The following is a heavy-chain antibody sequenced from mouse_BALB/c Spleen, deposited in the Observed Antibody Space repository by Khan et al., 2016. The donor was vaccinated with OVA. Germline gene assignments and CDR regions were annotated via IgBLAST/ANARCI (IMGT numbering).Heavy chain of an antibody. CDR3: AKIFYGNSYAMDY. CDR2: IYPGSGST. D-gene: IGHD2-1*01. J-gene: IGHJ4*01. CDR1: GYTFTDYD. Sequence: QVQLQQPGPELVKPGASVKMSCKASGYTFTDYDIRWVKQRTGQGLEWIGEIYPGSGSTYYNEKFKGKATLSADKYSNTAYMQISRLTSEDSAVYFCAKIFYGNSYAMDYWPQGTAVTVSS. V-gene: IGHV1-77*01.